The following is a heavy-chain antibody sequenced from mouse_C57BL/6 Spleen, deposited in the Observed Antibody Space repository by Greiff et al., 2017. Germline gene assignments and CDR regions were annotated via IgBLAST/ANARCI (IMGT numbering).Heavy chain of an antibody. V-gene: IGHV14-3*01. Sequence: VQLQQSVAELVRPGASVKLSCTASGFNIKNTYMHWVKQRPEQGLEWIGRIDPANGNTKYAPPFQGKATITADTSSNTAYLQLSSLTSEDTAIVYWARDYGSSLYMDYWGQGTTLTVSS. D-gene: IGHD1-1*01. J-gene: IGHJ2*01. CDR3: ARDYGSSLYMDY. CDR1: GFNIKNTY. CDR2: IDPANGNT.